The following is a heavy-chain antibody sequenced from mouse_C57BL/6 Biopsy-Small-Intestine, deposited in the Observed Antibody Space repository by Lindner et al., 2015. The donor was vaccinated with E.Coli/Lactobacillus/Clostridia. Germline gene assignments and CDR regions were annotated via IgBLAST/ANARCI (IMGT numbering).Heavy chain of an antibody. CDR1: GFNIKEYY. J-gene: IGHJ3*01. D-gene: IGHD2-4*01. CDR2: IDPEDGET. Sequence: VQLQESGAELVKPGASVKLSCTASGFNIKEYYMHWVKQRTEQGLEWIGRIDPEDGETKYGPKFQGKATITADTSSNTAYLQLSSLTSEDTAVYYCARGDDSLFTYRGQGTLVTVSA. V-gene: IGHV14-2*01. CDR3: ARGDDSLFTY.